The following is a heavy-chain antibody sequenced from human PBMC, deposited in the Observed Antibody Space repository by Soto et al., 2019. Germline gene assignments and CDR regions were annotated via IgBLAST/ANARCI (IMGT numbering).Heavy chain of an antibody. Sequence: GWSMRLSCAASGFTFSSYAMSWVRQAPGKGLEWVSAISGSGGSTYYADSVKGRFTISRDNAKNSLYLQMNSLRAEDTALYYCARERDSSGYKPNEAFESWGLGTRVTV. CDR2: ISGSGGST. V-gene: IGHV3-23*01. J-gene: IGHJ3*02. CDR1: GFTFSSYA. D-gene: IGHD3-22*01. CDR3: ARERDSSGYKPNEAFES.